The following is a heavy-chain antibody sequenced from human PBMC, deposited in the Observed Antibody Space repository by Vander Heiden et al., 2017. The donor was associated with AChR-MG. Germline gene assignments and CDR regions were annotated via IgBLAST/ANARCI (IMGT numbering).Heavy chain of an antibody. CDR1: GYTFTDYY. Sequence: EVQLVQSGAEVKKPGATVKISCKVSGYTFTDYYMHWVQQAPGKGLEWMGLVDPEDGETIYAEKFQGRVTITADTSTDTAYMELSSLRSEDTAVYYCATGVGSGSLTPPLPPDYWGQGTLVTVSS. CDR2: VDPEDGET. V-gene: IGHV1-69-2*01. CDR3: ATGVGSGSLTPPLPPDY. D-gene: IGHD3-10*01. J-gene: IGHJ4*02.